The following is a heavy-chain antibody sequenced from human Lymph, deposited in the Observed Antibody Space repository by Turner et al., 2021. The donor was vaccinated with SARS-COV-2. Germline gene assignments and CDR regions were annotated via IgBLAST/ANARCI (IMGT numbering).Heavy chain of an antibody. Sequence: EVQLVESGGGLVQPGGSLRRSCAASGFTVSSSYMSRVRPAPGKGLEWVSVIYSGGSTYCADSVKGRFTISSDNSKHTLYLQMNSLRAEDTAVYYCARAWGRYSYGFDYWGQGTLVTVSS. D-gene: IGHD5-18*01. CDR3: ARAWGRYSYGFDY. J-gene: IGHJ4*02. CDR1: GFTVSSSY. V-gene: IGHV3-66*01. CDR2: IYSGGST.